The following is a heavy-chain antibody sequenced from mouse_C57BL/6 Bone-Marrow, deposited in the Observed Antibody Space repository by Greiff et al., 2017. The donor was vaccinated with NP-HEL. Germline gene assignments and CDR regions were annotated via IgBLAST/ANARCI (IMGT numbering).Heavy chain of an antibody. CDR3: EGLLRGFAY. J-gene: IGHJ3*01. CDR1: GYTFTSYW. Sequence: QVQLQQPGAELVKPGAPVKLSCKASGYTFTSYWMQWVKQRPGQGLEWIGEIDPSDSYTNYNQKFKGKATLTVDTSSSTAYMQLSSLTSEDSAVYYCEGLLRGFAYWDQGTLVTVSA. D-gene: IGHD2-3*01. V-gene: IGHV1-50*01. CDR2: IDPSDSYT.